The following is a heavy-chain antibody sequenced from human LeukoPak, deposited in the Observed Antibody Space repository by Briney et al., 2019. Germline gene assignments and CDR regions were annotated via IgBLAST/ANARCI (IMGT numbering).Heavy chain of an antibody. CDR2: IGAYNGNT. J-gene: IGHJ3*02. CDR1: GYTFTIYG. CDR3: ARVYIVVVTATYDAFDI. V-gene: IGHV1-18*01. Sequence: PSVKVSCKASGYTFTIYGISWVRQAPGQGLEWMGWIGAYNGNTNYAQKLQGRVTLTTETSTSTAYMELRSLRSDDTAVYYCARVYIVVVTATYDAFDIWGQGTMVTVSS. D-gene: IGHD2-21*02.